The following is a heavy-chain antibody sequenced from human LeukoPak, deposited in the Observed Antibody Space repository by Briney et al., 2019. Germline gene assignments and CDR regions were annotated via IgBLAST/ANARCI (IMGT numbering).Heavy chain of an antibody. V-gene: IGHV4-59*04. D-gene: IGHD2-2*01. Sequence: TETLSLTCTVSGGSISSYYWSWIRQPPGKGLEWIGYISHSGRTNYNPSLKSRVTISVDTSKNQFSLKLSSVTAADTAVYYCARLVKGYCSSSSCHYFDYWGQGTLVTVSS. CDR1: GGSISSYY. J-gene: IGHJ4*02. CDR3: ARLVKGYCSSSSCHYFDY. CDR2: ISHSGRT.